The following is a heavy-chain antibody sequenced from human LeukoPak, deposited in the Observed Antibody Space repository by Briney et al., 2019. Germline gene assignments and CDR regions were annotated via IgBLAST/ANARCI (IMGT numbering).Heavy chain of an antibody. Sequence: PSETLSLTCTVSGGSISSSSYYWGWIRQPPGKGLEWIGSIYYSGSTYYNPSLKSRVTISVDTSKNQFSLKLSSVTAADTAVYYCARGESDGSGRLFDYWGQGTLVTVSS. CDR1: GGSISSSSYY. CDR3: ARGESDGSGRLFDY. V-gene: IGHV4-39*01. D-gene: IGHD3-10*01. J-gene: IGHJ4*02. CDR2: IYYSGST.